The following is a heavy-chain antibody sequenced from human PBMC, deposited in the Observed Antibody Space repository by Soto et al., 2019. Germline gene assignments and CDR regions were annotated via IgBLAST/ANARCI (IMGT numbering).Heavy chain of an antibody. J-gene: IGHJ5*02. CDR1: GGSFSGYY. D-gene: IGHD3-10*01. Sequence: PSETLSLTCAVYGGSFSGYYWSWIRQPPGKGLEWIGEINHSGSTNYNPSLKSRVTISVDTSKNQFSLKLSSVTAADTAVYYCARGGALWFGELYPSGFDPWGQGTLVTVSS. CDR2: INHSGST. CDR3: ARGGALWFGELYPSGFDP. V-gene: IGHV4-34*01.